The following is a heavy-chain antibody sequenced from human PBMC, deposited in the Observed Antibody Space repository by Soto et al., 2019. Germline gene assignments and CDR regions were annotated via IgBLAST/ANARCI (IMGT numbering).Heavy chain of an antibody. CDR1: GYTFTSYD. J-gene: IGHJ4*02. D-gene: IGHD3-3*01. CDR2: MNPNSGNT. CDR3: ARSGYYDFWSGYYTGRRHHFDY. Sequence: QVQLVQSGAEVKKPGASVKVSCKASGYTFTSYDINWVRQATGQGLEWMGWMNPNSGNTGYAQKFQGRVTMTRNTSISTAYMELCSLRSEDTAVYYCARSGYYDFWSGYYTGRRHHFDYWGQGTLVTVCS. V-gene: IGHV1-8*01.